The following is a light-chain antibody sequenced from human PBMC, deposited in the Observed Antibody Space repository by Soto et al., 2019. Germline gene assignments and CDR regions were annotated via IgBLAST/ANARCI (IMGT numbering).Light chain of an antibody. CDR3: LQYHNLWA. J-gene: IGKJ2*01. Sequence: IVMTQSPATLSVSPGESATLSCRAGQHIFYNVAWYQHRPGQAPRLLIYRASTRAPGVPARFSGSGSGTEFTLTISSLQPEDVAVYSCLQYHNLWAFGQGTKLEI. CDR1: QHIFYN. V-gene: IGKV3-15*01. CDR2: RAS.